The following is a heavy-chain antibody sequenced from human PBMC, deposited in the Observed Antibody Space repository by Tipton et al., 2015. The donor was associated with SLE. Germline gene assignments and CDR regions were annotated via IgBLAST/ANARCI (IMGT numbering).Heavy chain of an antibody. CDR1: GFIFSGSA. CDR3: ARVLVGTTTTLPFDY. CDR2: INTDGSIT. Sequence: SLRLSCTGSGFIFSGSAIHWVRQAPGKGLVWVSRINTDGSITNYADSVKGRFTISRDNAKNTLFLQMNRLTAEDTAVYYCARVLVGTTTTLPFDYWGQGTLVTVSS. J-gene: IGHJ4*02. D-gene: IGHD1-26*01. V-gene: IGHV3-74*01.